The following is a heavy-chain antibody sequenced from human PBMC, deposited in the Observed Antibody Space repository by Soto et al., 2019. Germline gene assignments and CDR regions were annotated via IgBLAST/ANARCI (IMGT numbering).Heavy chain of an antibody. D-gene: IGHD3-10*01. CDR3: ARTVVIRGVIIREFDY. V-gene: IGHV4-59*01. CDR1: GDSISSYY. CDR2: IYYTGST. J-gene: IGHJ4*02. Sequence: SETLFLTCTVSGDSISSYYWSWIRHSPGKGLEWIGYIYYTGSTNYNPSLKSRVTISVDTSKNQFSLKLSSVTAADTAVYYRARTVVIRGVIIREFDYWGQGNLVTVSS.